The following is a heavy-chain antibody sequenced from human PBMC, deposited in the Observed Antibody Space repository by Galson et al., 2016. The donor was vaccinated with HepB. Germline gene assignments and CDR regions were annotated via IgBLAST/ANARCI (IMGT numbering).Heavy chain of an antibody. CDR2: IRDSDGST. CDR1: GIIFNNDG. D-gene: IGHD3-16*01. Sequence: SLRLSCAASGIIFNNDGVSWVRQAPGKGLEWVAAIRDSDGSTHFGDSAKGRFTISRDKNTVYLHMHSLTGEDTAVYYCGRTPWGSSRHRLWGQGTMVTVSP. CDR3: GRTPWGSSRHRL. J-gene: IGHJ3*01. V-gene: IGHV3-23*01.